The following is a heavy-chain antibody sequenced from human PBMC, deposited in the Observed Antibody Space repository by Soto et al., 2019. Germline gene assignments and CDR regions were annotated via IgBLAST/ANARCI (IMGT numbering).Heavy chain of an antibody. J-gene: IGHJ4*01. CDR3: ARASSSSSAADY. CDR2: IYDSESA. V-gene: IGHV4-31*03. CDR1: GESISSGGYY. D-gene: IGHD6-6*01. Sequence: QVQLQESGPGLVKPSQTLSLTCSVSGESISSGGYYWSWIRHHPGKGLEWIGYIYDSESAYYNPSLKSRVTISMDTSKNHCAMRLSSVTDADTAVYYCARASSSSSAADYWGHGTLATVSS.